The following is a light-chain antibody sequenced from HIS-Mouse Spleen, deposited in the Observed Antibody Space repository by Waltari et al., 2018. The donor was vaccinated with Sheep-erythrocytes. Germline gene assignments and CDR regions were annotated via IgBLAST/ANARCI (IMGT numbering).Light chain of an antibody. Sequence: SSELTQDPAVSVALGQTVRITCQGDSLRSYYASWYQQKPGQAPVLVIYGKNNRHSVFPARVSGSTSGNTASLTITGAQAEDEADYYCNSRDSSGNHWVFGGGTKLTVL. J-gene: IGLJ3*02. V-gene: IGLV3-19*01. CDR2: GKN. CDR3: NSRDSSGNHWV. CDR1: SLRSYY.